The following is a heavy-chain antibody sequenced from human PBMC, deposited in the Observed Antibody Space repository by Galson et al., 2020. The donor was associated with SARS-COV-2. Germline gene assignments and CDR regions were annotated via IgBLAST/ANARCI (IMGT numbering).Heavy chain of an antibody. J-gene: IGHJ4*02. CDR1: GYSFTSYW. CDR2: IDPVDSYT. Sequence: HGESLKISCKGSGYSFTSYWISWVRLMPGKGLEWMGRIDPVDSYTNYSPSFQGHVTISADKSISTAYLQWSSLKASDTAMYYCATTVTAHTSDYWGQGTLVTVSS. V-gene: IGHV5-10-1*01. CDR3: ATTVTAHTSDY. D-gene: IGHD4-4*01.